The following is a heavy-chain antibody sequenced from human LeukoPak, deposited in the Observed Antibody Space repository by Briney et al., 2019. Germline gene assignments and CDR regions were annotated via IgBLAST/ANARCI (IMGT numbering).Heavy chain of an antibody. CDR2: ISGSGGST. CDR1: GFTFSSYA. CDR3: AKVESAYSYKYHFDH. D-gene: IGHD4-11*01. J-gene: IGHJ4*02. Sequence: PGGSLRLSCAASGFTFSSYAMSWVRQAPGKGLEWVSAISGSGGSTYYADSVKGRFTISRDNSKNTLYLQMNSLRAEDTAVYYCAKVESAYSYKYHFDHWGQGTLVTVSS. V-gene: IGHV3-23*01.